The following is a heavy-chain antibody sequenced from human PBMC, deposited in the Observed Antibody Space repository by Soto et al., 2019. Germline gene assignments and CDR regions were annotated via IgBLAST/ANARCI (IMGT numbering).Heavy chain of an antibody. CDR3: AKDNCISTSCYRLYNWFDP. D-gene: IGHD2-2*01. V-gene: IGHV3-30*18. Sequence: QVQLVESGGGVVQPGRSLRLSCAASGFTFSSYGMHWVRQAPGKGLEWVAVISYGGSNKYYADSVKGRFTISRDNSKNSLHXQMNNLRAEDTAVYYCAKDNCISTSCYRLYNWFDPWGQGTLVTVSS. CDR2: ISYGGSNK. J-gene: IGHJ5*02. CDR1: GFTFSSYG.